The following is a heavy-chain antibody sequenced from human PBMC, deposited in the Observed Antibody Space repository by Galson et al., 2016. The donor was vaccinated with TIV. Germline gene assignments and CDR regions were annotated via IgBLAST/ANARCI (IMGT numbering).Heavy chain of an antibody. Sequence: SLRLSCAASGFTFSNAWMSWVRQAPGKGLEWVGRIKSETDGGTTDYAAPVKGRFTISRDDSKNTLYLQMNTLKTEDTAVYYCHCSSTSCYVRWFDPWGQGTLATVSS. D-gene: IGHD2-2*01. CDR1: GFTFSNAW. J-gene: IGHJ5*02. V-gene: IGHV3-15*01. CDR3: HCSSTSCYVRWFDP. CDR2: IKSETDGGTT.